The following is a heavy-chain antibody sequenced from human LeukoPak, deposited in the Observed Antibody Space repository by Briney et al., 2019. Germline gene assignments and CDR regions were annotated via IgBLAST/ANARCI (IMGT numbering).Heavy chain of an antibody. CDR2: ISAYNGNT. CDR3: ARAAPSSYAKDY. CDR1: GYTFTIYG. V-gene: IGHV1-18*01. Sequence: AAVKVSCKASGYTFTIYGISWVRQAPGQGLEWMGWISAYNGNTNYAQKLQGRVTMTTDTSTSTAYMELRSLRSDDTAVYYCARAAPSSYAKDYWGQGTLVTVSS. D-gene: IGHD1-26*01. J-gene: IGHJ4*02.